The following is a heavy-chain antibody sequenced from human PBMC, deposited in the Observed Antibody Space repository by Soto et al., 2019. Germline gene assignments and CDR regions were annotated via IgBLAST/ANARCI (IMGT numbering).Heavy chain of an antibody. CDR1: GGSISSYY. D-gene: IGHD2-2*01. Sequence: SETLSLTCTVSGGSISSYYWSWIRQPPGKGLEWIGYIYYSGSTNYNPSLKSRVTISVDTSKNQFSLKLSSVTAADTAVYYCARDPGYCSSTSCYHYMDVWGKGTTVTVSS. CDR2: IYYSGST. V-gene: IGHV4-59*01. J-gene: IGHJ6*03. CDR3: ARDPGYCSSTSCYHYMDV.